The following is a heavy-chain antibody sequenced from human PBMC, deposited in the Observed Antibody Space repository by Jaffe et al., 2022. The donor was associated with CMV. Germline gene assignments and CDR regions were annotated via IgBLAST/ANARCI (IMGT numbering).Heavy chain of an antibody. CDR3: ARNVK. J-gene: IGHJ4*02. CDR1: GFTFGNSW. Sequence: EVQLVESGGGLVQPGGSLRLSCAASGFTFGNSWMSWVRQAPGKRLAWVANINRDGSEKYYVDSVKGRFTISRDNAQNSLYLEMHSLRAEDTAIYYCARNVKWGQGTLVTVSS. CDR2: INRDGSEK. V-gene: IGHV3-7*01.